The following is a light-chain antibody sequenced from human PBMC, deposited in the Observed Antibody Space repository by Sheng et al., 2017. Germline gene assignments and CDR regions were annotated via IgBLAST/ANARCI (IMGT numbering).Light chain of an antibody. CDR3: QVWDSSSDVV. CDR2: MIA. CDR1: NIGVKV. J-gene: IGLJ2*01. Sequence: SYVLTQPPSVSVAPGQDGQDYRVGGNNIGVKVCTGTSRSQARPLYWSSMMIATGPQGSLSRFSGSNSGNTATLTISRVEAGDEADYFCQVWDSSSDVVFGGGTKLTVL. V-gene: IGLV3-21*02.